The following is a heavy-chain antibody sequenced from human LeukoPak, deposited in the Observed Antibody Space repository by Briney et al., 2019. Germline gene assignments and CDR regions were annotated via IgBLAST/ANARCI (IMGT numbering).Heavy chain of an antibody. D-gene: IGHD3-10*01. V-gene: IGHV1-8*01. CDR2: MNPNSGNA. J-gene: IGHJ5*02. Sequence: ASVKVSCKASGYTFTRYDVNWVRQASGQGLEWLGGMNPNSGNAGYAQKFQGRVTMTRNTSISTAYMELSSLRSEDTAVYYCARVSTYYFDVGSFYNDRYNWFDPWGQGTLVTVSS. CDR1: GYTFTRYD. CDR3: ARVSTYYFDVGSFYNDRYNWFDP.